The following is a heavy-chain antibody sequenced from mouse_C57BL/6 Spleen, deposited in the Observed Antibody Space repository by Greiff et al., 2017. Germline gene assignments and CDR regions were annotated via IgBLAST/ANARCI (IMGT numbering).Heavy chain of an antibody. Sequence: VQLQQSGPSLVRPSQTLSLTCTVTGFSINSDCYWIWIRQFPGNKLEYIGYTFYSGITYYNPSLESRTYITRDTSKNQFSLKLSSVTTEDTATYYCARERRGEGYDYDPYWYFDVWGTGTTVTVSS. D-gene: IGHD2-4*01. CDR2: TFYSGIT. V-gene: IGHV3-3*01. CDR3: ARERRGEGYDYDPYWYFDV. CDR1: GFSINSDCY. J-gene: IGHJ1*03.